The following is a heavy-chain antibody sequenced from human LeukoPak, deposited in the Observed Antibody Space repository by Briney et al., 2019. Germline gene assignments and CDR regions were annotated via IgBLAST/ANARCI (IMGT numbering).Heavy chain of an antibody. J-gene: IGHJ6*03. CDR2: IHHSGVT. CDR1: GYSISSGNY. CDR3: ARVGSGYYPTTYYYYYMDV. Sequence: PSETLSLTCTVSGYSISSGNYWGWIRQPPGKGLEWIGSIHHSGVTDYNPSLKSRVTISVDTSKNQFSLKLSSVTAADTAVYNCARVGSGYYPTTYYYYYMDVWGKGTTVTVSS. V-gene: IGHV4-38-2*02. D-gene: IGHD3-3*01.